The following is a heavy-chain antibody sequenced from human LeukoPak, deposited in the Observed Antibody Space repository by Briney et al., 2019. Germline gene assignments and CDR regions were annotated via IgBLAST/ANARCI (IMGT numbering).Heavy chain of an antibody. CDR3: ASFLGEGCSSTSCYIASWFDP. J-gene: IGHJ5*02. Sequence: SVKVSCKASGGTFSSYAISWVRQAPGQGLEWMGGIIPIFGTANYAQKVQGRVTITADESTSTAYMELSSLRSEDTAVYYCASFLGEGCSSTSCYIASWFDPWGQGTLVTVSS. D-gene: IGHD2-2*02. CDR1: GGTFSSYA. V-gene: IGHV1-69*13. CDR2: IIPIFGTA.